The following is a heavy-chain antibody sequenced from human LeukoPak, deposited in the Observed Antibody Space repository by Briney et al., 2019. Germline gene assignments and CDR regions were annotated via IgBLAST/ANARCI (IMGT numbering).Heavy chain of an antibody. V-gene: IGHV1-69*01. CDR1: GGTFSSYA. D-gene: IGHD4-17*01. CDR2: IIPIFGTA. Sequence: SVKVSCEASGGTFSSYAISWVRQAPGQGLEWMGGIIPIFGTANYAQKFQGRVTITADESTSTAYMELSSLRSEDTAVYYCARGRVRGDYGDWYYFDYWGQGTLVTVSS. J-gene: IGHJ4*02. CDR3: ARGRVRGDYGDWYYFDY.